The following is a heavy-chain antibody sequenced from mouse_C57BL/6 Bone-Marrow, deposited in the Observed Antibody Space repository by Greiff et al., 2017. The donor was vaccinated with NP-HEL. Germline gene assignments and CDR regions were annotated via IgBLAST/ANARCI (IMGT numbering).Heavy chain of an antibody. J-gene: IGHJ3*01. CDR3: AREDYGYWFAY. CDR2: IDPNSGGT. Sequence: QVQLKQPGAELVKPGASVKLSCKASGYTFTSYWMHWVKQRPGRGLEWIGRIDPNSGGTKYNEKFKSKATLTVDKPSSTAYMQLSSLTSEDSAVYYCAREDYGYWFAYWGQGTLVTVSA. V-gene: IGHV1-72*01. CDR1: GYTFTSYW. D-gene: IGHD2-2*01.